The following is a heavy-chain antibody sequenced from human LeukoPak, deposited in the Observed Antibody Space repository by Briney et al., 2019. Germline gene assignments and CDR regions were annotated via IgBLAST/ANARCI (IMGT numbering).Heavy chain of an antibody. CDR3: AKGGYSSSWRNYFDY. CDR2: MNPNSGNT. V-gene: IGHV1-8*03. D-gene: IGHD6-13*01. Sequence: ASVKVSCKASGYTFTSYDINWVRQATGQGLEWMGWMNPNSGNTGYAQKFQGRVTITRNTSISTAYMELSSLRSEDTAVYYCAKGGYSSSWRNYFDYWGQGTLVTVSS. CDR1: GYTFTSYD. J-gene: IGHJ4*02.